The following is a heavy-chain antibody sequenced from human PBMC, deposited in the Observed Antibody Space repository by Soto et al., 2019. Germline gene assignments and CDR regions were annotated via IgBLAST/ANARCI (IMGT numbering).Heavy chain of an antibody. CDR2: NRAYNGNT. Sequence: GASVKVSCKASGYTFTSYGIGWVRQAPGQGLEWMGWNRAYNGNTNYAQKLQGRVTMTPDTSPSTAHMELRSLRSDDTAVYYCAKPPDYNWNDYWGQGTLVTVSS. CDR3: AKPPDYNWNDY. D-gene: IGHD1-20*01. V-gene: IGHV1-18*01. J-gene: IGHJ4*02. CDR1: GYTFTSYG.